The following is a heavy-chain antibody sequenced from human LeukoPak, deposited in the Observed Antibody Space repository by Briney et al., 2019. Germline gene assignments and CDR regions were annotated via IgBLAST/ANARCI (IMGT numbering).Heavy chain of an antibody. D-gene: IGHD2-2*01. V-gene: IGHV2-5*01. Sequence: SGPTLVNPTQTLTLTCTFSGFSLSTSGVGVGWIRQPPGKALEWLALIYWNDDKRYSPSLKSRLTITKDTSKNQVVLTMTNMDPVDTATYYCAHSLDVGYCSSTSCLHPLDYWGQGTLVTVSS. CDR1: GFSLSTSGVG. CDR2: IYWNDDK. J-gene: IGHJ4*02. CDR3: AHSLDVGYCSSTSCLHPLDY.